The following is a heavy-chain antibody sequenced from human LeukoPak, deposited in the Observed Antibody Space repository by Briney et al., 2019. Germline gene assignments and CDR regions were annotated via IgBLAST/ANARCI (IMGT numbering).Heavy chain of an antibody. Sequence: GGSLRLSCAASGFTVSSNYMSWVRQAPGKGLEWVSVIYSGGSTYYADSVKGRFTISRDNSKNTLYLQMNSLRAEDTAVHYCARWDDWLPYFDYWGQGTLVTVSS. CDR1: GFTVSSNY. J-gene: IGHJ4*02. V-gene: IGHV3-66*01. CDR3: ARWDDWLPYFDY. CDR2: IYSGGST. D-gene: IGHD3-9*01.